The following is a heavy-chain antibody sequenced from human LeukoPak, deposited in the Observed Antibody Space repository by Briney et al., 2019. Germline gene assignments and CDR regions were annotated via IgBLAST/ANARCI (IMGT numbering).Heavy chain of an antibody. J-gene: IGHJ5*02. CDR1: GYTFTGYH. D-gene: IGHD2-2*02. CDR2: INPNSGGT. CDR3: ARGRGYCSSTSCYSLWFDP. V-gene: IGHV1-2*02. Sequence: RASVKVSCKASGYTFTGYHMHWVRQAPGQGLEWMGWINPNSGGTNYAQKFQGRVTMTRDTSISTAYMELSRLRSDDTAVYYCARGRGYCSSTSCYSLWFDPWGQGTLVTVSS.